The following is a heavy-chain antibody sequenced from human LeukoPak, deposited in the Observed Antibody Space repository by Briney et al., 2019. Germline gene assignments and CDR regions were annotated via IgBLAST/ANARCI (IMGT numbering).Heavy chain of an antibody. J-gene: IGHJ5*02. V-gene: IGHV4-34*01. CDR2: IYHSGGA. D-gene: IGHD3-16*01. CDR3: ARDKDGAPLTP. CDR1: GGSFSISY. Sequence: KTSETLSLTCGVSGGSFSISYWSWIRQPPGKGLEWIGQIYHSGGANYNPSLRSRVTISIDTSKNQFSLRLSSVTAADSAIYYCARDKDGAPLTPWGKGTLVTVSS.